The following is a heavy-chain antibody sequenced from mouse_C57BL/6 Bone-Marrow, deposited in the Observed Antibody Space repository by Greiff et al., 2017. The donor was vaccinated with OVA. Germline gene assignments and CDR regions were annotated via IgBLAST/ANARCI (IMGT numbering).Heavy chain of an antibody. CDR1: GYAFSSSW. CDR2: IYPGDGDT. J-gene: IGHJ4*01. V-gene: IGHV1-82*01. Sequence: QVQLQQSGPELVKPGASVKISCKASGYAFSSSWMNWVKQRPGKGLEWIGRIYPGDGDTNYNGKFKGKATLTADKSSSTAYMQRSSLTSEDAAVYISARTVDGRSPAMDYWGQGTSVTVAS. CDR3: ARTVDGRSPAMDY. D-gene: IGHD1-1*01.